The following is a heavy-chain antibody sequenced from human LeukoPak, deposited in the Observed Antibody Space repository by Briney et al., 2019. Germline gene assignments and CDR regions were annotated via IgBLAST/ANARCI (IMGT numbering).Heavy chain of an antibody. CDR3: ARLYCSGGSCYDY. CDR1: GFTFSSYS. CDR2: ISSSSSYI. J-gene: IGHJ4*02. V-gene: IGHV3-21*01. Sequence: PGGSLRLSCAASGFTFSSYSMNWVRQAPGKGLEWVSSISSSSSYIYYADSVKGRFTVSRDNAKNSLYLQMNSLRAEATAVYYCARLYCSGGSCYDYWGQGTLVTVSS. D-gene: IGHD2-15*01.